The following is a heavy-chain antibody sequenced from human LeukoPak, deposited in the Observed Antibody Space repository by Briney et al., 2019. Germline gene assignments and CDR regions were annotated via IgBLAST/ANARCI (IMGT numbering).Heavy chain of an antibody. CDR3: AKDRSIGTYYTFDH. J-gene: IGHJ4*02. Sequence: SETLSLTCTVSGGSISSGSYYWSWIRQPAGKGLEWIGRIYTSGSTNYNPSLKSRVTISVDTSKNQFSLKLSSVTAADTAVYYCAKDRSIGTYYTFDHWGQGTLVIVSS. CDR1: GGSISSGSYY. V-gene: IGHV4-61*02. D-gene: IGHD1-26*01. CDR2: IYTSGST.